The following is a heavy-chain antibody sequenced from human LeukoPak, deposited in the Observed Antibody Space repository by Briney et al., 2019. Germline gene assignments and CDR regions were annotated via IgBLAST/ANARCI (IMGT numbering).Heavy chain of an antibody. CDR2: ISGSGGST. J-gene: IGHJ4*02. CDR3: AKHVSGSLFYFDY. D-gene: IGHD3-10*01. V-gene: IGHV3-23*01. CDR1: GFTFSSYA. Sequence: KSGGFLRLSCAASGFTFSSYAMSWVRQAPGNGLEWVSSISGSGGSTYYAGSVKGRFTISRDNSKNTLYLQMNSLRAEDTAVYYCAKHVSGSLFYFDYWGQRTLVTVSS.